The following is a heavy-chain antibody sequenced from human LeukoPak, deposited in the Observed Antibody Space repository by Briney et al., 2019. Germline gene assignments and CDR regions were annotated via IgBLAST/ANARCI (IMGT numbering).Heavy chain of an antibody. CDR3: AELGITMIGGV. Sequence: GGSLRLSCAASGFTFSSYAMSWVRQAPGKGLEWVSAISGSGGSTYYADSVKGRFTISRDNAKNSLYLQMNSLRVEDTAVYYCAELGITMIGGVWGKGTTVTISS. V-gene: IGHV3-23*01. CDR2: ISGSGGST. D-gene: IGHD3-10*02. CDR1: GFTFSSYA. J-gene: IGHJ6*04.